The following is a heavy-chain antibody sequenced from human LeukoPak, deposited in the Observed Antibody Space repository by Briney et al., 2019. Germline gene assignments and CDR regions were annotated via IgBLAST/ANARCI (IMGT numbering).Heavy chain of an antibody. CDR2: IYYSGST. V-gene: IGHV4-31*03. Sequence: SETLSLTCTVSGGSISSGGYYWSWIRQHPGKGLEWIGYIYYSGSTYYNPSLKSRVTISVDTSKNQFSLKLSSVTAADTAVYYCAGDEEWLDAFDIWGQGTMVTVSS. D-gene: IGHD3-3*01. J-gene: IGHJ3*02. CDR1: GGSISSGGYY. CDR3: AGDEEWLDAFDI.